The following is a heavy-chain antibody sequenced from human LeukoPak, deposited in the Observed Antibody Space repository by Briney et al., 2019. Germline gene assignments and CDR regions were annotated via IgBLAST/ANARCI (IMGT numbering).Heavy chain of an antibody. D-gene: IGHD2-15*01. CDR3: ARDQGRGFKAATIDY. J-gene: IGHJ4*02. CDR2: ISSSSSYI. Sequence: PGGSLRLSCAASRFTFSSYSMNWVRQAPGKGLEWVSSISSSSSYIYYADSVKGRFTISRDNAKNSLYLQMKSLRAEDTAVYYCARDQGRGFKAATIDYWGQGTLVTVSS. CDR1: RFTFSSYS. V-gene: IGHV3-21*01.